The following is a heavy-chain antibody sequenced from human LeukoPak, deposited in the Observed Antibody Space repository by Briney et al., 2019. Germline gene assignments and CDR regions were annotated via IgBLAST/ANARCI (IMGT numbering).Heavy chain of an antibody. V-gene: IGHV3-48*04. D-gene: IGHD3-9*01. CDR2: ISSSSTTI. Sequence: PGGSLRLSCAASGFTFKTYSMHWVRQAPGKGLEWISYISSSSTTIFYADSVNGRFTISRDNSKNSLYLQMNSLRPDDTAVYYCARLDILTARGAFDIWGQGTMATVSS. CDR1: GFTFKTYS. J-gene: IGHJ3*02. CDR3: ARLDILTARGAFDI.